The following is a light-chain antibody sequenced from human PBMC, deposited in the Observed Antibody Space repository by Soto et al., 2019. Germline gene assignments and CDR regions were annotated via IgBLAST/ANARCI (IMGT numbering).Light chain of an antibody. CDR3: PQSYSTLGLT. CDR1: QSSTSY. V-gene: IGKV1-39*01. J-gene: IGKJ4*01. CDR2: AAS. Sequence: DIQMTQSPSSLSASVGDRVTITCRASQSSTSYLNWFQKKPGKAPKLLIYAASSLQSGVPSRFSGSGSGTDFTLTISSLQPEDFATYYCPQSYSTLGLTFGGGTKVEIK.